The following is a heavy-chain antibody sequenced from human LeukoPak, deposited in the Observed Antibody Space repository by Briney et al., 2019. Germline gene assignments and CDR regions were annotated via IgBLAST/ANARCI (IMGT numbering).Heavy chain of an antibody. CDR3: ASSGYTVGYYFDY. CDR2: IWYDGSNK. Sequence: GRSLRLSCAASGFTFSSYGMHWVRQAPGKGLEWVAVIWYDGSNKYYADSVKGRFTISRDNSKNTLYLQMNSLRAEDTAVYYCASSGYTVGYYFDYWGQGTLVTVSS. CDR1: GFTFSSYG. D-gene: IGHD5-12*01. V-gene: IGHV3-33*01. J-gene: IGHJ4*02.